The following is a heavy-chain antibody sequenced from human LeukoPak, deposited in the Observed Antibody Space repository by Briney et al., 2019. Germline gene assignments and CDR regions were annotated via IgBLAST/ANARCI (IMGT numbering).Heavy chain of an antibody. J-gene: IGHJ3*02. CDR2: FDPEDGET. V-gene: IGHV1-24*01. D-gene: IGHD2-2*01. CDR1: GYTLTELS. CDR3: ATRHRAKGPVVVPAATADDAFDI. Sequence: ASVKVSCEVSGYTLTELSMHWVRQAPGKGLEWMGGFDPEDGETIYAQKFQGRVTMTEDTSTDTAYMELSSLRSEDTAVYYCATRHRAKGPVVVPAATADDAFDIWGQGTMVTVSS.